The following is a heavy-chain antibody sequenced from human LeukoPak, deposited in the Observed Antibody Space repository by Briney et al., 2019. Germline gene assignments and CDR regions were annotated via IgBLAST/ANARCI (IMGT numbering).Heavy chain of an antibody. CDR3: ARGSPLRFLEWSTYYFDY. J-gene: IGHJ4*02. V-gene: IGHV1-2*02. CDR1: GYTFTGYY. D-gene: IGHD3-3*01. Sequence: ASVSVSCKASGYTFTGYYMHWVRQAPGQGLEWMGWINPNSGGTNYAQKFQGRVTMTRDTSISTAYMELSRLRSDDTAVYYCARGSPLRFLEWSTYYFDYWGQGTWSPSPQ. CDR2: INPNSGGT.